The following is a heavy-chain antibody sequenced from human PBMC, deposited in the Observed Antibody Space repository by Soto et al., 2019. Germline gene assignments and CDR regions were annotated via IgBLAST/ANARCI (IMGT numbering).Heavy chain of an antibody. Sequence: EVQLVESGGGWVQPGGSRRLSCAASVLPFSTYSMNWVRQAPGKGLEWISYISSSGSTIYYADSVKGRFTISRDNAKNSLYLQMNSLRDDDTAVYHCARDYDYGYDYWGQGALVTVSS. CDR1: VLPFSTYS. V-gene: IGHV3-48*02. CDR3: ARDYDYGYDY. D-gene: IGHD5-18*01. CDR2: ISSSGSTI. J-gene: IGHJ4*02.